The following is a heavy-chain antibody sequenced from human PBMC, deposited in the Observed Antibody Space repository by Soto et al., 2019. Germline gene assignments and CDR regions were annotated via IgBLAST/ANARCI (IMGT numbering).Heavy chain of an antibody. CDR2: SNAYNGNT. Sequence: QVQLVQSGAEVKKPGASVKVSCKASGYNFTSYGISWVRQAPGQGLEWMGWSNAYNGNTKYAQKLQGRVTMTTDTSTSTAYMELRSLRSDDTAVYCCARDQAMAQFDYWGQGTRVTVSS. V-gene: IGHV1-18*01. CDR3: ARDQAMAQFDY. CDR1: GYNFTSYG. D-gene: IGHD5-18*01. J-gene: IGHJ4*02.